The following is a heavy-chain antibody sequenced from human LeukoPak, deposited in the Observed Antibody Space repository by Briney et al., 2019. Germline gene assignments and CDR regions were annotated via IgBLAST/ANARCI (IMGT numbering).Heavy chain of an antibody. J-gene: IGHJ3*02. CDR2: ISGSGGST. D-gene: IGHD3-22*01. CDR1: GFTFSSYA. CDR3: AKGNYYDSSGYGAFDI. Sequence: PGGSLGLSCAASGFTFSSYAMSWVRQAPGKGLEWVSAISGSGGSTYYADSVKGRFTISRDNSKNTLYLQMNSLRAEDTAVYYCAKGNYYDSSGYGAFDIWGQGTMVTVSS. V-gene: IGHV3-23*01.